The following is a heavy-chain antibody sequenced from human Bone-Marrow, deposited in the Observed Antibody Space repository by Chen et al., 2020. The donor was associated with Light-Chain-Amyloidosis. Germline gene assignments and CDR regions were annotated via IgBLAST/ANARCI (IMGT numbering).Heavy chain of an antibody. Sequence: AQLEESGGGLVQPGGSLRLSCAASGFTFSSYAMHWVRQAPGKGLEWVAVISYDGSNKYYADSVKGRFTISRDNSKNTLYLQMNSLRAEDTAVYYCAREVVITSFCYFDYWGQGTLVTVSS. CDR2: ISYDGSNK. J-gene: IGHJ4*02. V-gene: IGHV3-30*04. CDR3: AREVVITSFCYFDY. CDR1: GFTFSSYA. D-gene: IGHD3-22*01.